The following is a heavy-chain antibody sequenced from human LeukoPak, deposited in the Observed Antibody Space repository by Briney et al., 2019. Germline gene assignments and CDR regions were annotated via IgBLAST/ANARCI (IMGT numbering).Heavy chain of an antibody. D-gene: IGHD3-9*01. Sequence: GESLEISFKGSGYSFTSYWIGWVRQMPGKGLEWMGIIYPGDSDTRYSPSFQGQVTISADKSISTAYLQWSSLKASDTAMYYCARHLRYFDWLLDAFDIWGQGTMVTVSS. J-gene: IGHJ3*02. CDR2: IYPGDSDT. V-gene: IGHV5-51*01. CDR3: ARHLRYFDWLLDAFDI. CDR1: GYSFTSYW.